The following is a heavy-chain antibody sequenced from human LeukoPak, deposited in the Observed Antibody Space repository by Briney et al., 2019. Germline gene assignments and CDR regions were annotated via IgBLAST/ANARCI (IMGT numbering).Heavy chain of an antibody. J-gene: IGHJ5*02. D-gene: IGHD2-8*01. CDR2: IYSGGST. V-gene: IGHV4-61*02. CDR1: GASMSSDGYY. Sequence: SETLSLTCNVSGASMSSDGYYWNWIRQPAGKGLEWIGRIYSGGSTNYNPSLKSRVTLSVDTSKNRLSLKLSYVTAADTAVYYCASAGHCANGVCRNWFGPWGQGILVTVSS. CDR3: ASAGHCANGVCRNWFGP.